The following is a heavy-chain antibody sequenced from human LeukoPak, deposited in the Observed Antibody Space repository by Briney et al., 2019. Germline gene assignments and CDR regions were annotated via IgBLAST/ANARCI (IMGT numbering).Heavy chain of an antibody. CDR1: GFTFSSYG. CDR2: ISISSSYI. CDR3: ARDLSGSYRDY. J-gene: IGHJ4*02. V-gene: IGHV3-21*01. Sequence: GGSLRLSCAASGFTFSSYGMNWVRQAPGKGLEWVSFISISSSYIYYADSVKGRFTISRDNAKNSLYLQMNSLRAEDTAVYYCARDLSGSYRDYWGQGTLVTVSS. D-gene: IGHD1-26*01.